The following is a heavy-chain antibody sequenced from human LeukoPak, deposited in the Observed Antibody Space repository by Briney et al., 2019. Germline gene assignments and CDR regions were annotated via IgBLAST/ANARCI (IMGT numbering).Heavy chain of an antibody. J-gene: IGHJ4*02. D-gene: IGHD1-26*01. CDR2: IWYGGSNK. V-gene: IGHV3-33*01. Sequence: GRSLRLSCAASGFTFSSYGMHWVRQAPGKGLEWVAVIWYGGSNKYYADSVKGRFTISRDNSKNTLYLKMNGQRAEDTAVYYGGRGWKGWECLDYWGQGTLVTVSS. CDR1: GFTFSSYG. CDR3: GRGWKGWECLDY.